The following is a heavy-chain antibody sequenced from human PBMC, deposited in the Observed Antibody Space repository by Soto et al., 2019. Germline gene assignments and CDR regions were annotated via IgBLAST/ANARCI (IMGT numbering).Heavy chain of an antibody. V-gene: IGHV3-48*01. CDR1: GFTFSSND. Sequence: PGGSLRLSCAAAGFTFSSNDMNWVRQAPGKGLEWVSYISSSSSPIYYADSVRGRFTISRDNAKNSLYLQMNSLRAEDTAVYYCAKDRRCLSARFFGVRVADDFWGQGTLVTVSS. D-gene: IGHD3-3*01. CDR3: AKDRRCLSARFFGVRVADDF. J-gene: IGHJ4*01. CDR2: ISSSSSPI.